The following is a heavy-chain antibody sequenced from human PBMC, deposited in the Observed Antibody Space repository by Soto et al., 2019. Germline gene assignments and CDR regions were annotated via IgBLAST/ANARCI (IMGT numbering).Heavy chain of an antibody. Sequence: SETLSLTCAVYGGSFSCYYWSWILQPPGKGLEWIGEINHSGSTNYNPSLKSRVTISVDTSKNQFSLKLSSVTAADTAVYYCATYIAANRSHWGQGTMVTLSS. D-gene: IGHD6-13*01. CDR1: GGSFSCYY. CDR3: ATYIAANRSH. V-gene: IGHV4-34*01. CDR2: INHSGST. J-gene: IGHJ1*01.